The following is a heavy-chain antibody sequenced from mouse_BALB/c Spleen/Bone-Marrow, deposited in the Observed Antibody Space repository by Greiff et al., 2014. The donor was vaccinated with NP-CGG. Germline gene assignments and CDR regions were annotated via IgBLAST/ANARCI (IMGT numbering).Heavy chain of an antibody. CDR3: ARWDGNYYAMDY. CDR1: GYTFTDYN. CDR2: INPNSGGT. V-gene: IGHV1-18*01. J-gene: IGHJ4*01. D-gene: IGHD2-1*01. Sequence: EVQLQQSXPELVKPGASVKIPCKASGYTFTDYNMDWVKQSHGKSLEWIGDINPNSGGTIYNQKFKGKATLTVDKSSSTAYMELRSLTSEDTAVYYCARWDGNYYAMDYWGQGTSVTVSS.